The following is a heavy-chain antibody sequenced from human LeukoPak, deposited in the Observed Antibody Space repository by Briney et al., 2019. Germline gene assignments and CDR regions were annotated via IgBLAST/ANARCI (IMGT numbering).Heavy chain of an antibody. CDR1: GFTFSSYS. CDR2: ISSSSSTI. Sequence: GGSLRLSCAASGFTFSSYSMNWVRQAPGKGLEWVSYISSSSSTIYYADSVKGRFTISRDNAKNSLYLQRNSLRAEDTAVYYCARDRMGTDYWGQGTLVTVSS. D-gene: IGHD2-8*01. J-gene: IGHJ4*02. V-gene: IGHV3-48*01. CDR3: ARDRMGTDY.